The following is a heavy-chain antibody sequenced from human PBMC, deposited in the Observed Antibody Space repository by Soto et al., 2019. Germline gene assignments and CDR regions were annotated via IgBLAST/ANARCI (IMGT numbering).Heavy chain of an antibody. CDR2: IIPVLRVT. J-gene: IGHJ4*02. Sequence: QVQLVQSGAEVKNPGSSVKVSCKASGGTFSRLTISWLRQAPGQAPEWLGRIIPVLRVTNHAQTFQNRITITAAESTTTAYMELNSLTSDDTAVYYCATSAAGVYFFDDWGQGTLVSVSS. CDR3: ATSAAGVYFFDD. V-gene: IGHV1-69*02. D-gene: IGHD6-13*01. CDR1: GGTFSRLT.